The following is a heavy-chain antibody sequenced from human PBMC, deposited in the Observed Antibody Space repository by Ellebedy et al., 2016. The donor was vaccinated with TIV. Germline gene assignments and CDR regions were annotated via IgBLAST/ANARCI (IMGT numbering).Heavy chain of an antibody. CDR2: INTNTGNP. CDR1: GYSFINYA. Sequence: AASVKVSCKASGYSFINYAMNWARQAPGQGLEWMGWINTNTGNPTYAQGFTGRFVFSLDTSVSTAYLHISSLKAEDTAIYYCARAAAAGFFWYFDPWGRGTLVTVSS. CDR3: ARAAAAGFFWYFDP. J-gene: IGHJ2*01. D-gene: IGHD6-13*01. V-gene: IGHV7-4-1*02.